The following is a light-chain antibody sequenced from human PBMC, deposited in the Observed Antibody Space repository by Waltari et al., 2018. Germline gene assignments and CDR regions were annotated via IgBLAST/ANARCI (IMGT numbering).Light chain of an antibody. J-gene: IGLJ2*01. CDR2: QNR. CDR1: KLGTKY. CDR3: QAWDSSTAV. Sequence: SYDLTQPPSVSVSPGQTASITCSGDKLGTKYVSWYQQKPGQSPVLVMYQNRKRPSGIPERFSGSNSGNTATLSISGTQAMDEADYYCQAWDSSTAVFGGGAKLTVL. V-gene: IGLV3-1*01.